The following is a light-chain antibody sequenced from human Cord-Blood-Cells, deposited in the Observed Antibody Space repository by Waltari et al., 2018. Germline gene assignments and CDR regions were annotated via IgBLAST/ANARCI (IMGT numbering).Light chain of an antibody. J-gene: IGLJ2*01. CDR3: CSYTGSSTFVV. Sequence: QSALTQPASVSGSPGQSITISCPGTSSDVGSYNLVSCYPQHPGKAPKLMIYEGSKRPSGVSNRFSGSKSGNTASLTISGLQAEDEADYYCCSYTGSSTFVVFGGGTKLTVL. V-gene: IGLV2-23*03. CDR2: EGS. CDR1: SSDVGSYNL.